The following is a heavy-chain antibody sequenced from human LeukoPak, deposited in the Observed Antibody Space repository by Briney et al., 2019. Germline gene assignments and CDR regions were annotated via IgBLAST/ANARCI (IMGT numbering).Heavy chain of an antibody. CDR3: VRAYSGFSSRGFDY. CDR1: GFTFNSYG. D-gene: IGHD5-12*01. CDR2: IWYDGSNK. V-gene: IGHV3-33*01. J-gene: IGHJ4*02. Sequence: GGSLRLSCAASGFTFNSYGFHWVRQAPGKGLEWVADIWYDGSNKYYADSVKGRFTISRDNSKNTVSLQMSSLRAEDTAVYYCVRAYSGFSSRGFDYWGQGTLVSVSS.